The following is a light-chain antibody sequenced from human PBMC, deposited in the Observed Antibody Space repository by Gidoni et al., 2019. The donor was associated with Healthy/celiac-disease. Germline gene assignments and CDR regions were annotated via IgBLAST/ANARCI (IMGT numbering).Light chain of an antibody. V-gene: IGKV1-27*01. CDR3: QKYNSAPRT. CDR1: QGISKY. J-gene: IGKJ1*01. CDR2: AAS. Sequence: DSQMTQSPSSLSASVGDRVTITCRASQGISKYLAWYQQKPGKVPKLLIYAASTLQSGVPSRFSGSGSGTDFTLTISSLQPEDVATYYCQKYNSAPRTFXXXTQVEIK.